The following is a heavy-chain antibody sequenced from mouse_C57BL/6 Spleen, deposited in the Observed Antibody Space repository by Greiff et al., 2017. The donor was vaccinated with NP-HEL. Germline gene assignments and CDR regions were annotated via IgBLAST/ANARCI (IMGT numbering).Heavy chain of an antibody. J-gene: IGHJ4*01. Sequence: EVKLVESEGGLVQPGSSMKLSCTASGFTFSDYYMAWVRQVPEKGLEWVANINYDGSSTYYLDSLKSRFIISRDNAKNILYLQMSSLKSEDTATYYCARKNGSSYDAMDYWGQGTSVTVSS. CDR2: INYDGSST. D-gene: IGHD1-1*01. V-gene: IGHV5-16*01. CDR3: ARKNGSSYDAMDY. CDR1: GFTFSDYY.